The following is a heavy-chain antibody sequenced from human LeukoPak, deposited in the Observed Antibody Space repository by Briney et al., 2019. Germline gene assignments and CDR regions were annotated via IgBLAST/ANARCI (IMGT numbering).Heavy chain of an antibody. D-gene: IGHD7-27*01. V-gene: IGHV3-72*01. CDR1: GFIFSDHY. J-gene: IGHJ4*02. CDR2: TRNKANGYTT. Sequence: PGGSLRLSCAASGFIFSDHYMDWVRQAPGKGLEWVGRTRNKANGYTTEYAASVKGRFTISRDESENSLYLQMNSLNTEDTAVYYCVRSPGEVVDFDFWGQGTLVTVSS. CDR3: VRSPGEVVDFDF.